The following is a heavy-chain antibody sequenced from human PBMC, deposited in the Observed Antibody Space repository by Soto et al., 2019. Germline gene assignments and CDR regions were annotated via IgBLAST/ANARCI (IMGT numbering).Heavy chain of an antibody. V-gene: IGHV1-18*01. CDR1: GYTFTSYG. D-gene: IGHD2-15*01. Sequence: ASVKVSCKASGYTFTSYGISWVRQAPGQGLEWMGWISAYNGNTNYAQKLQGRVTITADESTSTAYMELSSLRSEDTAVYYCARESRYCSVGSCYFLPGIDYWGQGTLVTVSS. J-gene: IGHJ4*02. CDR2: ISAYNGNT. CDR3: ARESRYCSVGSCYFLPGIDY.